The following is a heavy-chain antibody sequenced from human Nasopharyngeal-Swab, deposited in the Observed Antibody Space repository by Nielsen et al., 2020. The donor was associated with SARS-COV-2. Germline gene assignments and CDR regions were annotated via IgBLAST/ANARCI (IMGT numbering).Heavy chain of an antibody. V-gene: IGHV1-8*02. J-gene: IGHJ5*02. D-gene: IGHD3-10*01. Sequence: ASVKVSCKASGGTFSSYAISWVRQATGQGLEWMGWMNPNSGNTGYAQKFQGRVTMTRNTSISTAYMELSSLRSEDTAVYYCARGQYYGSGSLNWFDPWGQGTLVTVSS. CDR2: MNPNSGNT. CDR1: GGTFSSYA. CDR3: ARGQYYGSGSLNWFDP.